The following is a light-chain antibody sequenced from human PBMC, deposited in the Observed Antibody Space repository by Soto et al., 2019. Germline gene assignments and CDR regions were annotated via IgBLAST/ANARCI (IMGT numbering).Light chain of an antibody. V-gene: IGKV3-15*01. Sequence: EIVMTQSPATLSVSPGERATLSCRASQSVTNNLAWYQQKPGQAPRLLIYGASTRATGIPARFSGSGSGTEFTLTISSLQSEDFAVYYCQQYNNWPPWTFGQGTKVEIK. CDR3: QQYNNWPPWT. J-gene: IGKJ1*01. CDR1: QSVTNN. CDR2: GAS.